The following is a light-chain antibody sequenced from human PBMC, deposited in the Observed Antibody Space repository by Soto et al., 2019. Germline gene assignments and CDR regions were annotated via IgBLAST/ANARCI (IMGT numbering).Light chain of an antibody. CDR3: QKYNSAPWT. V-gene: IGKV1-27*01. CDR1: QGISNY. Sequence: DIQMTQSPSSLSASVGDRVTISCRASQGISNYLAWYQQKAGTAPQLLIYSASTLQSGVPSRFSGIGSGTDFNLTISRLQPKDVATYYCQKYNSAPWTFGQGTKVEIK. J-gene: IGKJ1*01. CDR2: SAS.